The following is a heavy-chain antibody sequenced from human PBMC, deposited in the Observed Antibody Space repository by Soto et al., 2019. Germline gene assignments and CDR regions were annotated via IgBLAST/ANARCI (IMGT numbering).Heavy chain of an antibody. V-gene: IGHV3-48*01. CDR2: ISGRSNTI. D-gene: IGHD3-22*01. CDR3: AREGDGSGFFSDF. Sequence: EVQLVESGGGLVQPGGPLRLSCVASGFTFSDYNMNWVRKPPGKGLAWVSFISGRSNTIYSADSVKGRFTNSRDNAKNSLYLLMNSLRAEDTAVYYCAREGDGSGFFSDFWGQGTLVTVSS. CDR1: GFTFSDYN. J-gene: IGHJ4*02.